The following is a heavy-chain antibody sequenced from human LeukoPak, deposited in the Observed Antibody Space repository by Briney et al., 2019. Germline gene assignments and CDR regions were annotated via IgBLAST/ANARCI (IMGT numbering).Heavy chain of an antibody. D-gene: IGHD1-26*01. CDR1: GYTFTTCW. Sequence: GESLKISCKGSGYTFTTCWIGWVRQVPGKGLEWMGIIYPSDSDTTYSPSFQGQVNISADKSISTAYLYWSSLKASDTAMYYCARLYGTKIDYWGQGTLVTVSS. J-gene: IGHJ4*02. V-gene: IGHV5-51*01. CDR2: IYPSDSDT. CDR3: ARLYGTKIDY.